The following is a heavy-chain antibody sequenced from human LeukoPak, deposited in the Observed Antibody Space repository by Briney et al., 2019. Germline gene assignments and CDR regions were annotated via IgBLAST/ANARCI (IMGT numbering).Heavy chain of an antibody. V-gene: IGHV4-59*01. Sequence: SETLSLTCTVSGGSISSYYWTWIRQPPGKGLEWIGCIYYSESTNYNPSLRSRVTISVDTSKNQFSLKLSSVTAADTAVYYCARDLRSSNYYYGMDVWGQGTTVTVSS. J-gene: IGHJ6*02. D-gene: IGHD4-11*01. CDR1: GGSISSYY. CDR2: IYYSEST. CDR3: ARDLRSSNYYYGMDV.